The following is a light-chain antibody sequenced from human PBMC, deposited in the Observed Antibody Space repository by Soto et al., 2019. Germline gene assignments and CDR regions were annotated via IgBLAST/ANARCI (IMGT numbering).Light chain of an antibody. CDR3: QQYKNCYSLT. Sequence: EIVMTQSPATLSVSPGERATLSCRASQSVRSNLAWYQQKPGQAPRLLIYGASTRDTGIPARFRGSGSGADYILAISSLQHEDFVVSYCQQYKNCYSLTFGQGTRLE. V-gene: IGKV3-15*01. J-gene: IGKJ5*01. CDR2: GAS. CDR1: QSVRSN.